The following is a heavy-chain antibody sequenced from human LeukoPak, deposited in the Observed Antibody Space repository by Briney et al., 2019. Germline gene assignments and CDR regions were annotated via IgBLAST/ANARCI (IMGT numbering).Heavy chain of an antibody. D-gene: IGHD3-10*01. Sequence: GGSLRLSCAGSGFPFSSDAMNWVRQAPGKGLEWVASISGSTGSTQYADSVKGRFTVSRDNSKNTLYLQMNSLRADDTAVYYCAKDYYYGSGSYYTEFDYWGQGTLVTVSS. J-gene: IGHJ4*02. CDR1: GFPFSSDA. CDR2: ISGSTGST. V-gene: IGHV3-23*01. CDR3: AKDYYYGSGSYYTEFDY.